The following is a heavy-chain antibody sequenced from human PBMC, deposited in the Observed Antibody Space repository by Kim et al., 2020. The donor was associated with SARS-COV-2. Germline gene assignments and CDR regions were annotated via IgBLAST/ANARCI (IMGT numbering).Heavy chain of an antibody. CDR3: STDLAPGGY. CDR2: IKSKTYGERT. J-gene: IGHJ4*02. V-gene: IGHV3-15*01. Sequence: GGSLRLSCAASGFIFTNAWMRWVRQAPGKGLEWVGRIKSKTYGERTDYAAPVKGRFTISRDDSKDTLYLQLNSLTSGDTGFYYCSTDLAPGGYWGQGTLVTVSS. CDR1: GFIFTNAW. D-gene: IGHD2-15*01.